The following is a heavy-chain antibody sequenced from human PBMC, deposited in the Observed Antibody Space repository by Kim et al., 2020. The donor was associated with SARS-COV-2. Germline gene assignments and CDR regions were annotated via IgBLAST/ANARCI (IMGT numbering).Heavy chain of an antibody. CDR2: IYYSGST. CDR1: GGSISSGDYY. CDR3: ASVWRIQLWLW. D-gene: IGHD5-18*01. Sequence: SETLSLTCTVSGGSISSGDYYWSWIRQPPGKGLEWIGYIYYSGSTYYNPSLKSRVTISVDTSKNQFSLKLSSVTAADTAVYYCASVWRIQLWLWWGQGTLVTVSS. V-gene: IGHV4-30-4*01. J-gene: IGHJ4*02.